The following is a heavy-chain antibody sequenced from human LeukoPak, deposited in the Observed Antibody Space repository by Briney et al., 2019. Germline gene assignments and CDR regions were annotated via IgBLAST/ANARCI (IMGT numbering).Heavy chain of an antibody. CDR3: ARGYSSSWYRIYFDY. D-gene: IGHD6-13*01. J-gene: IGHJ4*02. Sequence: ASVKGSCKASGYTFTSYAMHWVRQAPGQRLEWMGWINAGNGNTKYSQKFQGRVTITRDTSASTAYMELSSLRSEDTAVYYCARGYSSSWYRIYFDYWGQGTLVTVSS. CDR1: GYTFTSYA. CDR2: INAGNGNT. V-gene: IGHV1-3*01.